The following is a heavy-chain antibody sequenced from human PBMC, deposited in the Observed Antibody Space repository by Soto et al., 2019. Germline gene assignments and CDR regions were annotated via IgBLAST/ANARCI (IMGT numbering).Heavy chain of an antibody. CDR1: GGSISSVGYY. CDR3: AREKYWAVSYYYYGMDV. J-gene: IGHJ6*02. Sequence: PSESLSLTCTVTGGSISSVGYYWSWIRQHPGKGLEWIGYIYYSGSTYYNPSLKSRVTISVDTSKNQLSLKLSSVTAADTAVYYCAREKYWAVSYYYYGMDVWGQGTTVTVSS. D-gene: IGHD2-8*02. V-gene: IGHV4-31*03. CDR2: IYYSGST.